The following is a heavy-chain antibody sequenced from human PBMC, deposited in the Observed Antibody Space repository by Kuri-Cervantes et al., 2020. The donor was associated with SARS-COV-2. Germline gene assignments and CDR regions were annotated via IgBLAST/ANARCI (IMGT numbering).Heavy chain of an antibody. D-gene: IGHD4-23*01. CDR2: INHSGST. Sequence: GSLRLSCAVYGGSFSGYYWSWIRQPPGKGLEWIGEINHSGSTNYNPFLKSRVTISVDTSKNQFSLKLSSVTAADTAVYYCARVKSVVTPDIDYWGQGTLVTVSS. V-gene: IGHV4-34*01. CDR1: GGSFSGYY. J-gene: IGHJ4*02. CDR3: ARVKSVVTPDIDY.